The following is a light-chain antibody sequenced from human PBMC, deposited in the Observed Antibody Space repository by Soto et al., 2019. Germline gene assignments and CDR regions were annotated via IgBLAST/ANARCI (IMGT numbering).Light chain of an antibody. V-gene: IGKV3-20*01. CDR3: QHYDRSPTWT. J-gene: IGKJ1*01. Sequence: EIVFTQSPGTLSLSPGERASLSCRASQTISAKYLSWYQQKPGQAPRLLIYSASSRAAGIPDRFSGSGSGADFTLTISRLEPGDFAVYYCQHYDRSPTWTFGQGTKV. CDR2: SAS. CDR1: QTISAKY.